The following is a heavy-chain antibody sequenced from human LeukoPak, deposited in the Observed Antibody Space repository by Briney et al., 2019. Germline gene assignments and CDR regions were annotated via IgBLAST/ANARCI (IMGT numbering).Heavy chain of an antibody. J-gene: IGHJ4*02. CDR2: ISYDGSNK. CDR3: AKATYGSGPFDY. V-gene: IGHV3-30-3*01. Sequence: GGSLRLSCAASGFTFNNYPMHWVRQAPGKGLEWVAVISYDGSNKYYADSVKGRFTISRNNSKNTLYLQMNSLRAEDTAVYYCAKATYGSGPFDYWGQGTLVTVSS. D-gene: IGHD3-10*01. CDR1: GFTFNNYP.